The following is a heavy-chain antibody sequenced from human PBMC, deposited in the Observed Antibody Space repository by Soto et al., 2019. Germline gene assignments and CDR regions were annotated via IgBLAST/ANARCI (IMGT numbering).Heavy chain of an antibody. D-gene: IGHD1-1*01. J-gene: IGHJ5*02. V-gene: IGHV3-11*01. Sequence: VQLVESGGGLVKPGGSLRLSCAASGFVFSDYYMTWIRQAPGKGLEWISDISSGGAVSNFADSVRGRFTISRDNTNNSLYLQMNNLRAEDTAIYYCERRLTGRTTGDWFDPWGQGTLVTVSS. CDR3: ERRLTGRTTGDWFDP. CDR2: ISSGGAVS. CDR1: GFVFSDYY.